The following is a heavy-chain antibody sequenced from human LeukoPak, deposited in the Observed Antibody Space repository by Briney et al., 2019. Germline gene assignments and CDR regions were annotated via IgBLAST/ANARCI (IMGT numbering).Heavy chain of an antibody. CDR1: GFTFSSYA. D-gene: IGHD2-15*01. Sequence: PGGSLRLSCAASGFTFSSYAMSWVRQAPGKGLEWVSAISGSGGSTYYADSVKGRFTISRDNSKNTLYLQMNSLRAEDTAVYYCAKDGRYCSGGSCYRPFDYWGQGTLATVSS. V-gene: IGHV3-23*01. CDR2: ISGSGGST. CDR3: AKDGRYCSGGSCYRPFDY. J-gene: IGHJ4*02.